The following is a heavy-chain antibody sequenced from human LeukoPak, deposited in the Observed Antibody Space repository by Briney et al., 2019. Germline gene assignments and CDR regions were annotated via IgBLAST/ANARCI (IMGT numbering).Heavy chain of an antibody. Sequence: GGSLRLSCTASVFTFSRYSMHWVRQAPGKGLEWVAVISDDGSNKYYADSAKGRFTISRDNSKNTLYLQMNSLRAEDTAVYYCTKCRADAYYYYSMDVWGKGTTVTVSS. J-gene: IGHJ6*03. CDR2: ISDDGSNK. V-gene: IGHV3-30-3*02. CDR1: VFTFSRYS. CDR3: TKCRADAYYYYSMDV.